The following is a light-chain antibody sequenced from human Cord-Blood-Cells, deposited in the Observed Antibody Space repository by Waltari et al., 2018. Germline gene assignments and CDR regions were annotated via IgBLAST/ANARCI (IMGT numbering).Light chain of an antibody. Sequence: QSALTQPPSVSGSPGQSVTISCTGTSSDVGSYNRVSWYQQPPGTAPKLMIYDVSNQPSGVPDRLSVSKSGNTASLTLSGLQAEDESDYYCSSYTSSNTVVFGGGTKQTVL. V-gene: IGLV2-18*02. CDR3: SSYTSSNTVV. CDR1: SSDVGSYNR. J-gene: IGLJ2*01. CDR2: DVS.